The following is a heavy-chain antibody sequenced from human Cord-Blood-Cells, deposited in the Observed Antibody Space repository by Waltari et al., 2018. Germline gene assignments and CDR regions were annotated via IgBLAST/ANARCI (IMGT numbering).Heavy chain of an antibody. V-gene: IGHV4-34*01. CDR1: GGSFSGSY. Sequence: QVQLQQWGAGLLKPSETLSLTCAVYGGSFSGSYWSWIRQPPGKGLEWIGEISHSGSTNYNPSLKSRVTISVDTSKNQFSRKLSSVTAADTAVYYCARAGTRTTVDYWGQGTLVTVSS. CDR3: ARAGTRTTVDY. J-gene: IGHJ4*02. D-gene: IGHD4-17*01. CDR2: ISHSGST.